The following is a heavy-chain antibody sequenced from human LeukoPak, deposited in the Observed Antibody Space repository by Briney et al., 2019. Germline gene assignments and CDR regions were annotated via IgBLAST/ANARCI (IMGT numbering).Heavy chain of an antibody. Sequence: GGSLRLSCAASGFTFDDYGMSWVRQAPGKGLEWVSNINWNGGSIGYADSVKGRFTISRDNAKNSLYLQMNSLRAEDTALYYCARERYSSSSLATGYYYYYMDVWGKGTTVTVSS. CDR2: INWNGGSI. CDR1: GFTFDDYG. V-gene: IGHV3-20*04. J-gene: IGHJ6*03. CDR3: ARERYSSSSLATGYYYYYMDV. D-gene: IGHD6-6*01.